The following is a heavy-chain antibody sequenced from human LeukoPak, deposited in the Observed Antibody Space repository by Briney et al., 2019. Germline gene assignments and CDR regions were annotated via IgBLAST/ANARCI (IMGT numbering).Heavy chain of an antibody. CDR3: ARGSSSGWYSFYYYYGMDV. CDR1: GCTFNNAW. J-gene: IGHJ6*02. V-gene: IGHV3-15*01. D-gene: IGHD6-19*01. CDR2: IKSKTDGGTT. Sequence: GGSLRLSCAASGCTFNNAWMSWVRQAPGKGLEWVGRIKSKTDGGTTDCAAPVKGRFTISRDDSKNTLYLQMNSLKTEDTAVYYCARGSSSGWYSFYYYYGMDVWGQGITVTVSS.